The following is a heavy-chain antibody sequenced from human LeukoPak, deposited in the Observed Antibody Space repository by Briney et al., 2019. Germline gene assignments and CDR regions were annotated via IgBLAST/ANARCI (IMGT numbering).Heavy chain of an antibody. CDR3: ARVDTAMVTPSFDY. D-gene: IGHD5-18*01. V-gene: IGHV4-59*08. CDR2: IYCSGST. Sequence: SETLSLTCTVSGGSISSYYWSWIREPPGKGLEGIGYIYCSGSTYYNPSLKSRVTISVDTSKNQFSLKLSSVTAADTAVYYCARVDTAMVTPSFDYWGQGTLVTVSS. CDR1: GGSISSYY. J-gene: IGHJ4*02.